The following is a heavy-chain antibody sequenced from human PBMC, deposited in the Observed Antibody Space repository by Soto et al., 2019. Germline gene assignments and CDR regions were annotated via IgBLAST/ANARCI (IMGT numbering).Heavy chain of an antibody. Sequence: ASVKVSCKASGFTFTSSAMQWVRQARGQRLEWIGWIVVGSGNTNYAQKFQERVTITRDMSTSTAYMELSSLRSEDTAVYYCAATYCSGGSCYGAPFDYWGQGTLVTVSS. CDR2: IVVGSGNT. CDR1: GFTFTSSA. V-gene: IGHV1-58*02. CDR3: AATYCSGGSCYGAPFDY. D-gene: IGHD2-15*01. J-gene: IGHJ4*02.